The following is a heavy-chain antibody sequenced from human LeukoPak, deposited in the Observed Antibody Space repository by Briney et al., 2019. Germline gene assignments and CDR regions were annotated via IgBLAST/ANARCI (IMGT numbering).Heavy chain of an antibody. D-gene: IGHD2-15*01. J-gene: IGHJ4*02. CDR1: GGSFSGYY. CDR3: ARRVASRNLDY. CDR2: INHSGST. V-gene: IGHV4-34*01. Sequence: PSETLSLTCAVYGGSFSGYYWTWIRQPPGKGLEWIGEINHSGSTNYNPSLKSRVTISVDTSKNQFSLNLISVTAADTAVCYCARRVASRNLDYWGQGTLVTVSS.